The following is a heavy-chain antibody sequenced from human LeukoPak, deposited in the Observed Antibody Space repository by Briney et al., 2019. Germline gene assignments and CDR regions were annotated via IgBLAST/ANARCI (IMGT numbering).Heavy chain of an antibody. J-gene: IGHJ6*03. CDR2: INHSGST. Sequence: RSSETLSLTCAVYGGSFSGYYWSWIRQPPGKGLEWIGEINHSGSTNYNPSLKSRVTISVDTSKNQFSLKLSSVTAADTAVYYCARETGGGSGSYWYYYYYMDVWGKGTTVTVSS. CDR1: GGSFSGYY. CDR3: ARETGGGSGSYWYYYYYMDV. D-gene: IGHD3-10*01. V-gene: IGHV4-34*01.